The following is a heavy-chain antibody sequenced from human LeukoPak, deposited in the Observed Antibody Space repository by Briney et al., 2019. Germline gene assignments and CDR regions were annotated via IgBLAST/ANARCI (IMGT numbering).Heavy chain of an antibody. CDR3: ARESGGKPRQFDY. CDR2: IYSSGSS. Sequence: SETLSLTCSVSGGSISSYYWNWIRQPAGKGLEWIGRIYSSGSSNYNPPLTSRVTMSVDMSKNQFSLKLSSVTAADTAVYCCARESGGKPRQFDYWGQGTLVTVSS. J-gene: IGHJ4*02. D-gene: IGHD3-10*01. V-gene: IGHV4-4*07. CDR1: GGSISSYY.